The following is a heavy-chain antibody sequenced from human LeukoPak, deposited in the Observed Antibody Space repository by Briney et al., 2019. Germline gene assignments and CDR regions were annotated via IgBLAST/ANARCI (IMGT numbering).Heavy chain of an antibody. CDR3: ARQLLFDYYYYYMDV. CDR2: IYYSGST. J-gene: IGHJ6*03. V-gene: IGHV4-39*01. Sequence: SETLSLTCTVSGGSISSSSYYWGWIRQPPGKGLEWIGSIYYSGSTYHNPSLKSRVTISVDTSKNQFSLKLSSVTAADTAVYYCARQLLFDYYYYYMDVWGKGTTVTVSS. CDR1: GGSISSSSYY. D-gene: IGHD2-21*02.